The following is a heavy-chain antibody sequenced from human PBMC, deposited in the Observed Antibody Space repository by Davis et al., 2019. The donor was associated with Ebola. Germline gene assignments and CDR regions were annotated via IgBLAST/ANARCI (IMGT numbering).Heavy chain of an antibody. Sequence: ASVKVSCKASGYTFTGYYMHWVRQAPGQGLEWMGWINPNSGGTNYAQNFQGRVTMTRDTSITTAYMELRSLRFDDTAIYYCAKAGNQIGSGTHYWSRRGPKSYDVGDDWGQGTSVSVSS. D-gene: IGHD3-10*01. CDR2: INPNSGGT. CDR1: GYTFTGYY. V-gene: IGHV1-2*02. J-gene: IGHJ6*02. CDR3: AKAGNQIGSGTHYWSRRGPKSYDVGDD.